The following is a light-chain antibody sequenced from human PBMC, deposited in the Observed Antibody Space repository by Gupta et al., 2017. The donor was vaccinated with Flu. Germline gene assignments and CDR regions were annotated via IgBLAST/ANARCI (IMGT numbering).Light chain of an antibody. CDR1: QSISNY. CDR3: QQNDRTPWT. Sequence: DIQMTQSPSSLSASVGDRVTITCRASQSISNYLNWYQKKPGTAPNLLIYAASSLQSGVPSRFSGSGAGTDFTLTISSLQPADFASYYCQQNDRTPWTFGQGTKVEIK. J-gene: IGKJ1*01. V-gene: IGKV1-39*01. CDR2: AAS.